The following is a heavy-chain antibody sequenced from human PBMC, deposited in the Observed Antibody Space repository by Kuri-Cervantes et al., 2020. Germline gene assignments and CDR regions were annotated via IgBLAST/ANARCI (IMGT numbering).Heavy chain of an antibody. J-gene: IGHJ4*02. CDR1: GFTFSSYW. D-gene: IGHD4-17*01. Sequence: GESLKISCAASGFTFSSYWMSWVRQAPEKGLEWVADIKCGGSEKYYVDSVKGRLTISRDNAKNTLFLQMNSLRAEDSAVYYCARDPLLYGATFDQWGQGTLVTVSS. CDR3: ARDPLLYGATFDQ. CDR2: IKCGGSEK. V-gene: IGHV3-7*01.